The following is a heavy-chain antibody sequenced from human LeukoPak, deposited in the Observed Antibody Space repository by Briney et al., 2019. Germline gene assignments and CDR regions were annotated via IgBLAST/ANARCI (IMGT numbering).Heavy chain of an antibody. CDR2: ISYDGSNK. D-gene: IGHD2-2*01. J-gene: IGHJ6*02. V-gene: IGHV3-30-3*01. CDR1: GFTFGRYA. CDR3: ARDRDIVVVPAAPPAYGMDV. Sequence: GRSLRLSCAASGFTFGRYAMHWVRQAPGKGLEWVALISYDGSNKYYADSVKGRFTISRDNSKNTLYLQMNSLRAEDTAVYYCARDRDIVVVPAAPPAYGMDVWGQGTPVTVSS.